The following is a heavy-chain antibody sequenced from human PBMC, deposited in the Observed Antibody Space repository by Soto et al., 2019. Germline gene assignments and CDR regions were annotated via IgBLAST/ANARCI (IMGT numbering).Heavy chain of an antibody. J-gene: IGHJ5*02. V-gene: IGHV1-2*02. D-gene: IGHD6-13*01. CDR3: ARDETSAGTGFDT. Sequence: QVQLVQSGAEVKKPGATVKVSCKASGYTFTDYFIHWVRQVPGHGLEWMGWITPNSGGTNYAQQFQGRVTMTRGTSITMVYMELSSLMSDDTAVYYCARDETSAGTGFDTWGQGTLVTVSS. CDR2: ITPNSGGT. CDR1: GYTFTDYF.